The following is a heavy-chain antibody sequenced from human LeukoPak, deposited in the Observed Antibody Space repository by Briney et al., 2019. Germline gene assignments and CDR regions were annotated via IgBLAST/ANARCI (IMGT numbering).Heavy chain of an antibody. D-gene: IGHD3-10*01. CDR1: GYTFTSYG. CDR3: AREPYYGSGSYIFDY. CDR2: ISAYNGNT. Sequence: ASVKVSCKASGYTFTSYGISWVRQAPGQGLEWMGWISAYNGNTNYAQKLQGRVTMTTDTSTSTAYMELRSLRSDDTAVYYCAREPYYGSGSYIFDYWGQGTLATVSS. V-gene: IGHV1-18*01. J-gene: IGHJ4*02.